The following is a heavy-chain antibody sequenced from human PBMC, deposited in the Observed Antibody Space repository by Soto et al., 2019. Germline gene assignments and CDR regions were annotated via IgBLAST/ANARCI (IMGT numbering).Heavy chain of an antibody. CDR1: GGTFSSYA. J-gene: IGHJ5*02. V-gene: IGHV1-69*01. D-gene: IGHD6-13*01. CDR3: ARDIIAAAGTPRFDP. Sequence: QVQLVQSGAEVKKPGSSVKVSCKASGGTFSSYAISWVRQSPGQGLEWMGGIIPIFGTANYAQKFQGRVTITADESTRTGYMELRSLRSEVTAVYYCARDIIAAAGTPRFDPWGQGTLVTVSS. CDR2: IIPIFGTA.